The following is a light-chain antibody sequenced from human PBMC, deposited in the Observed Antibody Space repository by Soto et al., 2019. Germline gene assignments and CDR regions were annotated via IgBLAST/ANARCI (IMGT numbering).Light chain of an antibody. CDR3: SSQAGSDSLMV. J-gene: IGLJ2*01. CDR1: SSDIGTFSS. CDR2: GVS. V-gene: IGLV2-8*01. Sequence: QSVLTQPPSASGSPGQSVTIFCTGTSSDIGTFSSISWYQQYPGKAPKLMIFGVSQRPSGVPDRFSGSKSANTASLTVSGLQDEDEAEYYCSSQAGSDSLMVFGGGTKVTVL.